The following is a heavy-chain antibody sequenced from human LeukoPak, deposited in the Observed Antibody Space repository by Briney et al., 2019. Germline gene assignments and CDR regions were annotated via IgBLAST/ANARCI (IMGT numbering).Heavy chain of an antibody. V-gene: IGHV1-2*06. Sequence: GASVKVSCKASGYTFTGYYMHWARQAPGQGLEWMGRINPNSGGTNYAQKFQGRVTMTRDTSISTAYMELSRLRSDDTAVYYCALRLQEGDYFDYWGQGTLVTVSS. CDR3: ALRLQEGDYFDY. J-gene: IGHJ4*02. CDR1: GYTFTGYY. D-gene: IGHD4-11*01. CDR2: INPNSGGT.